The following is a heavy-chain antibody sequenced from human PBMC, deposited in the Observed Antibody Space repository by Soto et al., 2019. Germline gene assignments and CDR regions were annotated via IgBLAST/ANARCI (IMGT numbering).Heavy chain of an antibody. V-gene: IGHV3-30-3*01. CDR1: GFTFRNYA. J-gene: IGHJ6*02. CDR2: ISYDGGNK. CDR3: ARPWGQLSTYYYGMDT. Sequence: GFLRIAGAASGFTFRNYAMHWVRQAPGKGLEWVATISYDGGNKYYADSVKGPFTISRDNSKNTLYLQMNSLRPEDTAVYYCARPWGQLSTYYYGMDTWGQGTTVTVSS. D-gene: IGHD3-16*01.